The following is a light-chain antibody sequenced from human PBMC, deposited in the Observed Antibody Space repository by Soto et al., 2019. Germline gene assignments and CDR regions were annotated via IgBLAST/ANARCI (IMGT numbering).Light chain of an antibody. J-gene: IGLJ2*01. V-gene: IGLV2-23*01. CDR3: CSYEGMSTVG. CDR2: EGS. Sequence: QSALTQPASVSGSPGQSITISCTGTSSDVGSYNLVSCYQQHPGKAPKLMLYEGSKRPSGFSNRFSGSKSGNTASLTISGLKAVDEAEYYCCSYEGMSTVGFGGGTKLTVL. CDR1: SSDVGSYNL.